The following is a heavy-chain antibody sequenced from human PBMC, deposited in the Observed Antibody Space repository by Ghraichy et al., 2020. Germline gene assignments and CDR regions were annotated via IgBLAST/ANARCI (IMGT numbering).Heavy chain of an antibody. CDR3: ARASTVVRFYYYDGMDV. CDR2: ITWSSRTI. Sequence: GGSLRLSCVGSGFAFSNYNLNWVRQSPGKGLEWVSYITWSSRTIFYADSVKGRFTISRDNAQNSVYLQMSNLRDEDTAVYYCARASTVVRFYYYDGMDVWGQGTTVTVSS. J-gene: IGHJ6*02. CDR1: GFAFSNYN. D-gene: IGHD4-23*01. V-gene: IGHV3-48*02.